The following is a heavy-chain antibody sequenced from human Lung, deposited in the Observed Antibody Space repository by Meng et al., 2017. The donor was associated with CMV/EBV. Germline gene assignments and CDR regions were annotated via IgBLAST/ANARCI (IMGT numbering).Heavy chain of an antibody. CDR3: ATYGSGRICDY. J-gene: IGHJ4*02. D-gene: IGHD3-10*01. CDR1: GYTFTSYY. V-gene: IGHV1-46*01. Sequence: ASXXVSCKASGYTFTSYYMHWVRQAPGQGLEWMGIINPSGGSTSYAQKFQGRVTMTRDTSTSTVYMELSSLRSEDTAVYYCATYGSGRICDYWGQGTLVNGAS. CDR2: INPSGGST.